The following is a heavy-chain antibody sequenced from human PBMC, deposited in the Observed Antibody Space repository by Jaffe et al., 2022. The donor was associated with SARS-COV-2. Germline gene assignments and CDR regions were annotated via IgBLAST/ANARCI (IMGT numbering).Heavy chain of an antibody. Sequence: EVQLVESGGGLVKPGGSLRLSCAASGFTFSSYSMNWVRQAPGKGLEWVSSISSSSSYIYYADSVKGRFTISRDNAKNSLYLQMNSLRAEDTAVYYCARDGSDPPDYGMDVWGQGTTVTVSS. D-gene: IGHD1-26*01. CDR3: ARDGSDPPDYGMDV. V-gene: IGHV3-21*01. CDR2: ISSSSSYI. J-gene: IGHJ6*02. CDR1: GFTFSSYS.